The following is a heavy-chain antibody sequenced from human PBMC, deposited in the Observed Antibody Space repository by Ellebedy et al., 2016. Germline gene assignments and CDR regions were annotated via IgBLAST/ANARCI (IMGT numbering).Heavy chain of an antibody. D-gene: IGHD4/OR15-4a*01. V-gene: IGHV3-23*01. J-gene: IGHJ4*02. Sequence: GESLKISXAASGFTFSSYSMNWVRQAPGKGLEWVSAISGSGGSTYYADSVKGRFTISRDNSKNTLYLQMNSLRAEDTAVYYCAKQQPEVLRGHDYWGQGTLVTVSS. CDR3: AKQQPEVLRGHDY. CDR2: ISGSGGST. CDR1: GFTFSSYS.